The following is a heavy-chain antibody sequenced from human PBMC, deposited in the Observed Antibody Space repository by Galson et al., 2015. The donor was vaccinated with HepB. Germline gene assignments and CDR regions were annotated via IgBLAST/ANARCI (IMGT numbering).Heavy chain of an antibody. D-gene: IGHD4-17*01. J-gene: IGHJ4*02. CDR1: GFTFSSYG. V-gene: IGHV3-33*01. CDR2: IWYDGSNK. Sequence: SLRLSCAASGFTFSSYGMHWVRQAPGKGLEWVAVIWYDGSNKYYADSVKGRFTISRDNSKNTLYLQMNSLRAEDTAVYYCARDTATVTTRLKYYFDYWGQGTLVTVSS. CDR3: ARDTATVTTRLKYYFDY.